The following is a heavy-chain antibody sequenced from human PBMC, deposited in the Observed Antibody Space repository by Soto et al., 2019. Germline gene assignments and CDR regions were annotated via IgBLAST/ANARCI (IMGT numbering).Heavy chain of an antibody. Sequence: SETLSLTCAVYGGSFSGYYWSWVRQPPGKGLEWIGEINHSGSTNYNPSLKSRVTISVDTSKNQFSLKLSSVTAVDTAVYYCARATTVPNWFDPWGQGTPVTVSS. CDR2: INHSGST. D-gene: IGHD4-17*01. J-gene: IGHJ5*02. CDR1: GGSFSGYY. V-gene: IGHV4-34*01. CDR3: ARATTVPNWFDP.